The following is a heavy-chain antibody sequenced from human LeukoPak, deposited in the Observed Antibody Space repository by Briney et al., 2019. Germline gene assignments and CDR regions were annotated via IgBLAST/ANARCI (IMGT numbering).Heavy chain of an antibody. D-gene: IGHD6-13*01. Sequence: PGGSLRLSCAASGFTFSSYGMHWVRQAPGKGLEWVAFIRYDGSNKYYADSVKGRFTISRDNSKNTLYLQMNSLRAEDTAVYYCAKTLASSWYEVLFDYWGQGTLVTVSS. CDR1: GFTFSSYG. CDR3: AKTLASSWYEVLFDY. CDR2: IRYDGSNK. V-gene: IGHV3-30*02. J-gene: IGHJ4*02.